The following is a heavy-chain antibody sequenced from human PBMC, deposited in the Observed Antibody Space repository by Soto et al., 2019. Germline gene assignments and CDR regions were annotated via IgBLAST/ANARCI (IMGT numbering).Heavy chain of an antibody. Sequence: SETLSLTCAVFGGSFSGYYWSWIRQPPGKGLEWIGEINHSGSTNYNPSLKSRVTISVDTSKNQFSLKLSSVTAADTAVYYCASTPPYGGHLDYWGQGTLVTVSS. V-gene: IGHV4-34*01. CDR1: GGSFSGYY. CDR3: ASTPPYGGHLDY. J-gene: IGHJ4*02. D-gene: IGHD5-12*01. CDR2: INHSGST.